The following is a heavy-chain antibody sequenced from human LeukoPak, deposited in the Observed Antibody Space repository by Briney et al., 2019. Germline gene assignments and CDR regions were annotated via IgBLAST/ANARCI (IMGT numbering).Heavy chain of an antibody. CDR1: GFTFSSYA. V-gene: IGHV3-30*04. CDR2: ISYDGSNK. J-gene: IGHJ4*02. CDR3: AIRTVGDYGDYCFDY. D-gene: IGHD4-17*01. Sequence: GGSLRLSCAASGFTFSSYAMHWVRQAPGKGLEWVAVISYDGSNKYYADSVKGRFTISRDNSKNTLYLQMNSLRAEDTAVYYCAIRTVGDYGDYCFDYWGQGTLVTVSS.